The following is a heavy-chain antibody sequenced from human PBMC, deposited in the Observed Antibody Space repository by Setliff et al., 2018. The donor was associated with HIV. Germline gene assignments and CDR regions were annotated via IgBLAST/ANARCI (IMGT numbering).Heavy chain of an antibody. CDR1: GASTGSSVFS. V-gene: IGHV4-4*07. D-gene: IGHD2-21*02. Sequence: PSETLSLTCNVSGASTGSSVFSWNWVRQPAGKGLEWIGRMSASGGTTYTPSLKGRVSMSRDTSRNEFYLRLSSVTAADTAIYYCTRETPIPSRLFYYMDVWGKGTTVTVSS. CDR3: TRETPIPSRLFYYMDV. J-gene: IGHJ6*03. CDR2: MSASGGT.